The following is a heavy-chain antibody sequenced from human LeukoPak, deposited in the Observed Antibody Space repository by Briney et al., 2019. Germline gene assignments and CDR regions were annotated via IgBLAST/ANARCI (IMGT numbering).Heavy chain of an antibody. CDR2: IRSKANSYAT. CDR3: TRSLGYCSSTSCYYYYYMDV. Sequence: GGSLRLSCAASGFTFSGSAMHWVRQASGKGLERVGRIRSKANSYATAYAASVKGRFTISRDDSKNTAYLQMNSLKTEDTAVYYCTRSLGYCSSTSCYYYYYMDVWGKGTTVTVSS. V-gene: IGHV3-73*01. CDR1: GFTFSGSA. D-gene: IGHD2-2*01. J-gene: IGHJ6*03.